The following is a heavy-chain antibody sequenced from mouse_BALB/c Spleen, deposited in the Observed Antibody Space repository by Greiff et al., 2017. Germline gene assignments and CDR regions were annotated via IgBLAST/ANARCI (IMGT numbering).Heavy chain of an antibody. J-gene: IGHJ1*01. Sequence: QVHLQQPGAELVKPGASVKLSCTASGYTFTSYWMHWVKQRPGQGLEWIGEINPSNGRTNYNEKFKSKATLTVDKTSITAYMQLSSLTSEDSAVYYCASDGYWDMDDWGAGTTVTVSS. V-gene: IGHV1S81*02. D-gene: IGHD2-3*01. CDR1: GYTFTSYW. CDR3: ASDGYWDMDD. CDR2: INPSNGRT.